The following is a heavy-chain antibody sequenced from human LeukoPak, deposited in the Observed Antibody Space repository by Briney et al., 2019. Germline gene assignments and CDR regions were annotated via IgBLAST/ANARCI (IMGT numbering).Heavy chain of an antibody. CDR3: AKDAPPYYYDSSGYYTDY. CDR2: ISGSGGST. D-gene: IGHD3-22*01. V-gene: IGHV3-23*01. J-gene: IGHJ4*02. CDR1: GFTFSSYA. Sequence: GGSLRLSCAASGFTFSSYAMSWVRQAPGKGLEWVSTISGSGGSTYYADSVKGRFTISSDNSKNTLYLQINSLRAEDTAVYYCAKDAPPYYYDSSGYYTDYWGQGTLVTVSS.